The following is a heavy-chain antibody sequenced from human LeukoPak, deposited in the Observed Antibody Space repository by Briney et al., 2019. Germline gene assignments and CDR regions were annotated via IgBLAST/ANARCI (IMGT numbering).Heavy chain of an antibody. CDR3: ARDGSGSYYSRYYYYYYMDV. CDR1: GYTFTGYY. Sequence: ASVKVSCKASGYTFTGYYMHWVRQATGQGLEWMGWMNPNSGNTGYAQKFQGRVTMTRNTSISTAYMELSSLRSEDTAVYYCARDGSGSYYSRYYYYYYMDVWGKGTTVTISS. D-gene: IGHD3-10*01. CDR2: MNPNSGNT. J-gene: IGHJ6*03. V-gene: IGHV1-8*02.